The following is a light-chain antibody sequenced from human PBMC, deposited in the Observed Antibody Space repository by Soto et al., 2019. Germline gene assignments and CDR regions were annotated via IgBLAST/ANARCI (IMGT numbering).Light chain of an antibody. J-gene: IGLJ3*02. V-gene: IGLV2-11*01. CDR3: CSYAASYTVM. Sequence: QSALTQPRSVSGSPGQSVTISCTGTSSDVGGSKYVSWYQQHPGKAPKLMIYDVSKRPSGVPDRFSGSKSGNTASLTISGLQAEDEADYYCCSYAASYTVMFGGGTKLTVL. CDR2: DVS. CDR1: SSDVGGSKY.